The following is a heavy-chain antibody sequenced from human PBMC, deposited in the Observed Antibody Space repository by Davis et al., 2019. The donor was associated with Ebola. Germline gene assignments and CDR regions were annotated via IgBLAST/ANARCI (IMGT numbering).Heavy chain of an antibody. V-gene: IGHV4-31*03. CDR1: GGSTSSGGYY. CDR3: AREFYYGSGSAFDI. Sequence: LRLSCTVSGGSTSSGGYYWSWIRQHPGKGLEWIGYIYYSGSTYYNPSLKSRVTISVDTSKNQFSLKLSSVTAADTAVYYCAREFYYGSGSAFDIWGQGTMVTVSS. D-gene: IGHD3-10*01. J-gene: IGHJ3*02. CDR2: IYYSGST.